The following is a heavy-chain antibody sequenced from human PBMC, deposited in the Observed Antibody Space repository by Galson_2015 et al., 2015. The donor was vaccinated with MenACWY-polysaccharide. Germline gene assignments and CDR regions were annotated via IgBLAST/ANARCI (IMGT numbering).Heavy chain of an antibody. CDR3: ARDRVDVYPIAAHPLFDS. D-gene: IGHD5/OR15-5a*01. Sequence: SLRLSCAASGFTFSRHWMHWVRQAPGKGLVWVSRINSDGSMADHADSVKGRFTISRDNAKNTLHLEVNSLRVEDTAVYYCARDRVDVYPIAAHPLFDSWGRATLVTVSS. J-gene: IGHJ4*01. CDR2: INSDGSMA. CDR1: GFTFSRHW. V-gene: IGHV3-74*01.